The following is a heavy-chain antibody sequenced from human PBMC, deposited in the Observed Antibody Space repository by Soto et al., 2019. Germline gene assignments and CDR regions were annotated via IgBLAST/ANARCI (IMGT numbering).Heavy chain of an antibody. CDR2: ISGSGGST. Sequence: EVQLLESGGGLVQPGGSLRLSCAASGFTFSSYAMSWVRQAPGKGLEWVSGISGSGGSTYYADSVKGRFTISRDNSKNTLYLQMNSLRAEDTAVYYCAKSGDDYGDYGDAFDIWGQGTMVTVSS. CDR3: AKSGDDYGDYGDAFDI. CDR1: GFTFSSYA. D-gene: IGHD4-17*01. J-gene: IGHJ3*02. V-gene: IGHV3-23*01.